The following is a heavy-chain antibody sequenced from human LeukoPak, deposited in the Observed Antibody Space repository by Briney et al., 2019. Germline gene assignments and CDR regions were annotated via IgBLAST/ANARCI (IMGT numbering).Heavy chain of an antibody. Sequence: GGSLRLSCAASGFTFSSYAMHWFRQAPGKRLEWVAVISYDGSNKYYADSVKGRFTISRDNSKNTLYLQMNSLRAEDTAVYYCARDPWSGSYFDYWGQGTLVTVSS. D-gene: IGHD3-3*01. CDR1: GFTFSSYA. V-gene: IGHV3-30*01. CDR3: ARDPWSGSYFDY. J-gene: IGHJ4*02. CDR2: ISYDGSNK.